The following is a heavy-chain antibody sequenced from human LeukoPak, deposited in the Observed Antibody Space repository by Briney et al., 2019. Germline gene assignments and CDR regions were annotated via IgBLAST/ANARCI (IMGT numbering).Heavy chain of an antibody. CDR3: ATGYSSTWYYFDY. CDR1: GDSISSYY. CDR2: IYHSGST. Sequence: SETLSLTCTVSGDSISSYYWSWIRQPPGKGLEWIGYIYHSGSTNYNPSLKSRLTISADTSKDQFSLKLASVTAADTAVYYCATGYSSTWYYFDYWGQGTLVTVSS. J-gene: IGHJ4*02. D-gene: IGHD6-13*01. V-gene: IGHV4-59*01.